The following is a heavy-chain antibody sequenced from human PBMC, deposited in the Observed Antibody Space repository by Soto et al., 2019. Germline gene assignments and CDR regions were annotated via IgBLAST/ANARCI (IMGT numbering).Heavy chain of an antibody. CDR1: VVSIISGDYY. CDR2: IYHSGGT. V-gene: IGHV4-30-4*01. J-gene: IGHJ5*02. D-gene: IGHD2-2*01. CDR3: ARERTDGARLDP. Sequence: SETLSLTCTVSVVSIISGDYYWSWIRQPPGKGLEWIGYIYHSGGTYYNPSLKSRVTISVDTSKNQFSLKLSSVTAADTAVYYCARERTDGARLDPWGQGTLVTVSS.